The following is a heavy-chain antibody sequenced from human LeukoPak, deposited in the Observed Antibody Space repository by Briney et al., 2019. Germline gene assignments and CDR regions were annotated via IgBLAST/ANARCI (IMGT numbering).Heavy chain of an antibody. CDR1: GYTFTGYY. Sequence: ASVKVSCKASGYTFTGYYMHWVRQAPGQGLEWMGWINPNSGGTNYAQKFQGRVTMTTDTSTSTAYMELRSLRSDDTAVYYCARGKQLWLRAASILSRASRSDYFDYWGQGTLVTVSS. CDR2: INPNSGGT. V-gene: IGHV1-2*02. D-gene: IGHD5-18*01. J-gene: IGHJ4*02. CDR3: ARGKQLWLRAASILSRASRSDYFDY.